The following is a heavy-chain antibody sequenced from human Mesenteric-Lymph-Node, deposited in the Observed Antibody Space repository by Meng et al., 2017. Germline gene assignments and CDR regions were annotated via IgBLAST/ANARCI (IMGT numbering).Heavy chain of an antibody. J-gene: IGHJ4*01. V-gene: IGHV3-23*01. D-gene: IGHD3-22*01. CDR2: ISASGGST. CDR3: AREVYEISGLFDY. Sequence: GESLKISCAASGFTFSSYAMNWVRQAPGKGLEWVSVISASGGSTYYADSVKGRFTISRDNSNSTLNLQVHSLRADDTAVYSCAREVYEISGLFDYWGHGTPVTVSS. CDR1: GFTFSSYA.